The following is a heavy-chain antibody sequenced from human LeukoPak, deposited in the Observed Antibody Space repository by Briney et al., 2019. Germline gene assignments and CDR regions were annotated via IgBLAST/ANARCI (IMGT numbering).Heavy chain of an antibody. CDR3: AKPARTDYADY. V-gene: IGHV3-23*01. D-gene: IGHD1-14*01. CDR1: GFTFTTYS. CDR2: ISGSGGST. Sequence: GGSLRLSCEASGFTFTTYSMTWVRQAPGKGLEWVSAISGSGGSTYYADSVKGRFTISRDNFKNTLYLQMNSLRAEDTAVYYCAKPARTDYADYWGQGTLVTVSS. J-gene: IGHJ4*02.